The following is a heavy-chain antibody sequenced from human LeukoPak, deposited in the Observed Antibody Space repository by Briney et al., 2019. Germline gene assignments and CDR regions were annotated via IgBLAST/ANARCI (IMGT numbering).Heavy chain of an antibody. V-gene: IGHV5-51*01. CDR2: IYPGDSDT. CDR3: ARIKYSSSWAFDY. CDR1: GYSFTSYW. D-gene: IGHD6-6*01. J-gene: IGHJ4*02. Sequence: GESLKISCKGSGYSFTSYWIGWVRQMPGKGLEWMGIIYPGDSDTSYSPSFQGQVTISADKSISTAYLQWSSLKASDTAMYYCARIKYSSSWAFDYWGQGTLVTVSS.